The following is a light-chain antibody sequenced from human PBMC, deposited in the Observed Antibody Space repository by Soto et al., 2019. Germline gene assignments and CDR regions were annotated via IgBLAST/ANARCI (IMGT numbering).Light chain of an antibody. CDR3: SSYTTSNTRQIV. J-gene: IGLJ1*01. V-gene: IGLV2-14*03. CDR1: SSDVGGYNY. Sequence: QSVLTQPASVSGSPGQSITISCTGTSSDVGGYNYVSWYQQHPGKAPKLIIYGVTNRPSGVSIRFSGSKSDNTASLTISGLQPEDEADYHCSSYTTSNTRQIVFGTGTKVTVL. CDR2: GVT.